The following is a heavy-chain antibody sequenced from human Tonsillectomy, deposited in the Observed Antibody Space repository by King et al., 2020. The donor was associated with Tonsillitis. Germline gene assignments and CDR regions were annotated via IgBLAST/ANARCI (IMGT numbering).Heavy chain of an antibody. CDR3: ARDRAIQLSFGPDY. CDR1: GYTFTSYY. V-gene: IGHV1-46*03. Sequence: QLVQSGAEVKKPGASVKVSCRVSGYTFTSYYIHWVRQAPGQGLEWMGVLNPSDGTRSYAQKFLGRVTMTRDTSTSTLYMHLSGLRSEDAAVYYCARDRAIQLSFGPDYWGQGTLVTVSS. D-gene: IGHD5-18*01. CDR2: LNPSDGTR. J-gene: IGHJ4*02.